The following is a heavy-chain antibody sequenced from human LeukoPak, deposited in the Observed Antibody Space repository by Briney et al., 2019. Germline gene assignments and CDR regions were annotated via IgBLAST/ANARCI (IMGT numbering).Heavy chain of an antibody. Sequence: PGGSLRLSCAASGFTFSDYYVSWIRQAPGKGLEWVSYISSSGSTIYYADSVKGRFTISRDNAKNSLYLQMNSLRAEDTAVYYCARGVDTAMVFAFDIWGQGTMVTVSS. V-gene: IGHV3-11*04. CDR3: ARGVDTAMVFAFDI. CDR1: GFTFSDYY. J-gene: IGHJ3*02. CDR2: ISSSGSTI. D-gene: IGHD5-18*01.